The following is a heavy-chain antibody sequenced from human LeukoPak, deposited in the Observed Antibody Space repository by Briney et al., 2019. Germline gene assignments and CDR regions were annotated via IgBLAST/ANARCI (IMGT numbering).Heavy chain of an antibody. CDR2: ISAYNGNT. Sequence: ASVQVSCKASGYTFTSYGISWVRQAPGQGLEWMGWISAYNGNTNYAQKLQGRVTMTTDTPTSTAYMELRSLRSDDTAVYYCARSSMVRGVRKDDYWGQGTLVTVSS. D-gene: IGHD3-10*01. CDR3: ARSSMVRGVRKDDY. V-gene: IGHV1-18*01. CDR1: GYTFTSYG. J-gene: IGHJ4*02.